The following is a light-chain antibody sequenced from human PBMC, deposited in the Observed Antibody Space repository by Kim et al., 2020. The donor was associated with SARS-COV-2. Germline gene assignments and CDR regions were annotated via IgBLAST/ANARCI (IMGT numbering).Light chain of an antibody. V-gene: IGKV1-39*01. CDR3: QQSYSTPPMYT. CDR1: QSISSY. CDR2: AAS. J-gene: IGKJ2*01. Sequence: SVGDRVTITCRASQSISSYLNWDQQKPGKAPKLLIYAASSLQSGVPSRFSGSGSGTDFTLTISSLQPEDFATYYCQQSYSTPPMYTFGQGTKLEI.